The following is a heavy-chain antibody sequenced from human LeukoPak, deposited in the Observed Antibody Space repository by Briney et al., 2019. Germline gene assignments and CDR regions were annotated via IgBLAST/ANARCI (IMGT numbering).Heavy chain of an antibody. CDR2: ISGSGRTI. D-gene: IGHD6-13*01. CDR3: AREAGGAADAFDI. V-gene: IGHV3-48*03. Sequence: GGSLRLSCATSGFTFSSYQMNWVRQAPGKGLEWVSYISGSGRTIYYADSVKGRFTISRDNAKNSLYLQMNSLRTEDTAVYYCAREAGGAADAFDIWGQGTMVTVSS. J-gene: IGHJ3*02. CDR1: GFTFSSYQ.